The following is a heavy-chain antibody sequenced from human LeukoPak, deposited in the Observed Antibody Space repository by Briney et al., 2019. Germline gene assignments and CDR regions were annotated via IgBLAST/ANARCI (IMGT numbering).Heavy chain of an antibody. D-gene: IGHD1-1*01. Sequence: ETLSLTCAVSGGSISSNNWWGWVRPPPGKGLEWIGEIYHSGSPNYNPSLKSRVTISVDKSRNHFSLNLSSVTAADTAVYYCARVNINNWHSCDYWGQGTLVTVSS. J-gene: IGHJ4*02. CDR2: IYHSGSP. CDR3: ARVNINNWHSCDY. CDR1: GGSISSNNW. V-gene: IGHV4-4*02.